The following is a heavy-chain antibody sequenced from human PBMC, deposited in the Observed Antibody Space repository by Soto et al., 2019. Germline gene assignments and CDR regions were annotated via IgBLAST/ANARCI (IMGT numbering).Heavy chain of an antibody. CDR2: ISAYNGNT. D-gene: IGHD6-19*01. V-gene: IGHV1-18*01. CDR3: ARSSSGWFTSYYYYYYMDV. CDR1: GYTFTSYG. Sequence: ASVKVSCKASGYTFTSYGISWVRQAPGQGLEWMGWISAYNGNTNYAQKLQGRVTMTTDTSTSTAYMELRSLRSDDTAVYYCARSSSGWFTSYYYYYYMDVWGKGTTVTVSS. J-gene: IGHJ6*03.